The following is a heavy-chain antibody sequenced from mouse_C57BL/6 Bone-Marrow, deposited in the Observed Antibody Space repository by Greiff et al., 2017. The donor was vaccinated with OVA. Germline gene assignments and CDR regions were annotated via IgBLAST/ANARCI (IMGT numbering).Heavy chain of an antibody. J-gene: IGHJ3*01. Sequence: QVQLQQSGAELVKPGASVKLSCKASGYTFTEYTIHWVKQRSGQGLEWIGWFYPGSGSIKYNEKFKDKATLTADKSSSTVYMELSRLTSEDSAVYFCARHEDRLSTPVATVGFAYWGQGTLVTVSA. CDR1: GYTFTEYT. CDR2: FYPGSGSI. V-gene: IGHV1-62-2*01. CDR3: ARHEDRLSTPVATVGFAY. D-gene: IGHD1-1*01.